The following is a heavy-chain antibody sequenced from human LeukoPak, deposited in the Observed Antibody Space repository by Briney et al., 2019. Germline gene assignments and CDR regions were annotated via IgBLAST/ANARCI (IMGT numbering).Heavy chain of an antibody. CDR2: ISYDGSNK. V-gene: IGHV3-30*04. D-gene: IGHD5-18*01. CDR3: ARGQARGYSYGYFARDFDY. CDR1: GFTFSSYA. J-gene: IGHJ4*02. Sequence: PGRSLRLSCAASGFTFSSYAMHWVRQAPGKGLEWVAVISYDGSNKYYADSVKGRFTISRDNSKNTLYLQMNSLRAEDTAVYYCARGQARGYSYGYFARDFDYWGQGTLVTVSS.